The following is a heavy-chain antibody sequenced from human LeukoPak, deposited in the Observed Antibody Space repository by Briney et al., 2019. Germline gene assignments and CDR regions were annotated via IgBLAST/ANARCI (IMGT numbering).Heavy chain of an antibody. CDR3: TRGGSDAYYHALDFDS. CDR2: SYYSGSA. V-gene: IGHV4-59*01. CDR1: GGCINSYY. Sequence: SETLLPTCNVSGGCINSYYWSWIRLPPGKGLEWIGYSYYSGSASYNPSLKTRVTISVDTSKNQFSLQLNSVTAADTAVYYCTRGGSDAYYHALDFDSWGQGTLVTVSS. J-gene: IGHJ4*02. D-gene: IGHD3-16*01.